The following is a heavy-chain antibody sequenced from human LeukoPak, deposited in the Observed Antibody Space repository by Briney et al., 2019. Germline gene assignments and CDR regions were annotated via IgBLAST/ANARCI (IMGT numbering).Heavy chain of an antibody. CDR3: ARGTVYSGYDWGYYYYMDV. J-gene: IGHJ6*03. CDR2: INSDGSST. D-gene: IGHD5-12*01. V-gene: IGHV3-74*01. Sequence: GGSLRLSCAASGLTFSSYWMHWVRQAPGKGLVWVSRINSDGSSTSYADSVKGRFTISRDNARNTLYLQMNSLRAEDTAVYYCARGTVYSGYDWGYYYYMDVWGKGTTVTVSS. CDR1: GLTFSSYW.